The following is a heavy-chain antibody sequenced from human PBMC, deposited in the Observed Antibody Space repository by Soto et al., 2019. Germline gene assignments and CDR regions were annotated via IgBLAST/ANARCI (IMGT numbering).Heavy chain of an antibody. CDR1: GGSISSYY. V-gene: IGHV4-59*08. CDR2: IYYSGST. D-gene: IGHD3-10*01. CDR3: ARLLGNGSGIYYYGMYV. Sequence: SETLSLTCTVSGGSISSYYWSWIRQPPGKGLEWIGYIYYSGSTNYNPSLKSRVTISVDTSKNQFSLKLSSVTAADTAVYYCARLLGNGSGIYYYGMYVWGQGTTVTVSS. J-gene: IGHJ6*02.